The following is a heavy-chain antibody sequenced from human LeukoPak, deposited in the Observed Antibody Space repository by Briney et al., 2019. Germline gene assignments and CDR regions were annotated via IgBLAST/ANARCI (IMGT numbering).Heavy chain of an antibody. CDR3: ATAGGGDSRMGFDP. CDR1: GVTFSNYW. Sequence: PGGSLRLSCVDSGVTFSNYWMHWARQAPGKGLVWVSCINTDGSTRRYADSVKGRFTISRDNAKNTLHLQMNSLRSEDTAVYNCATAGGGDSRMGFDPWGQGTLVTVSS. CDR2: INTDGSTR. J-gene: IGHJ5*02. V-gene: IGHV3-74*01. D-gene: IGHD2-21*01.